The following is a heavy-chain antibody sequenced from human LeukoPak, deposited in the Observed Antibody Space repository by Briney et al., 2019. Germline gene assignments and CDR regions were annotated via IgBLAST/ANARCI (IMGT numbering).Heavy chain of an antibody. CDR2: IYYSGST. CDR1: GGSISSSSYY. V-gene: IGHV4-39*01. D-gene: IGHD4-23*01. CDR3: AGTSNYGGNSGDAFDI. Sequence: KPSETLSLTCTVSGGSISSSSYYWGWIRQPPGKVLEWIGSIYYSGSTYYNPYLKSRVTISVDTSKNQFSLKLSSVTAADTAVYYCAGTSNYGGNSGDAFDIWGQGTMVTVSS. J-gene: IGHJ3*02.